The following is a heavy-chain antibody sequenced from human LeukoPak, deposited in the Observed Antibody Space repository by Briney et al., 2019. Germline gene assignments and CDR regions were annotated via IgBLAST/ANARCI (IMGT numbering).Heavy chain of an antibody. J-gene: IGHJ6*02. Sequence: PGASLRLSCAASGFTFSNYAMTWVRQAPGKGLEWVSDMSSGTGSTYYADSVKGRFTISRDNSKNTLYLQMNSLRAEDTAVYYCAKHAGSYYYYSMDVWGQGTTVTVSS. CDR3: AKHAGSYYYYSMDV. D-gene: IGHD3-10*01. CDR2: MSSGTGST. CDR1: GFTFSNYA. V-gene: IGHV3-23*01.